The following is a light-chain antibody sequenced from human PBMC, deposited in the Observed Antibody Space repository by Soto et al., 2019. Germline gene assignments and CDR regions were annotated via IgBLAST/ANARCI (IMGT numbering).Light chain of an antibody. CDR3: QQYDNWPQT. Sequence: VMTQSPATLSVSPGERATLSCRASQSVRSKLAWYQQKPGQAPILLIHGASTRATGIPARFSGSGSGTEFPLTISSLQSEDLAIYYCQQYDNWPQTFGQGTKLEIK. J-gene: IGKJ2*01. CDR2: GAS. V-gene: IGKV3-15*01. CDR1: QSVRSK.